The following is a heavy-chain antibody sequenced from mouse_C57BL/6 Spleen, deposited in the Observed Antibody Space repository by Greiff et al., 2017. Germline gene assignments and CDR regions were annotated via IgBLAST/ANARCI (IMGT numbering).Heavy chain of an antibody. D-gene: IGHD2-4*01. Sequence: EVKLVESGGGLVKPGGSLKLSCAASGFTFSDYGMHWVRQAPEKGLEWVAYISSGSSTIYYADTVKGRFTISRDNAKNTLFLQMTSLRSEDTAMYYCARFDYDGGYFDYWGQGTTRTVSS. V-gene: IGHV5-17*01. J-gene: IGHJ2*01. CDR2: ISSGSSTI. CDR3: ARFDYDGGYFDY. CDR1: GFTFSDYG.